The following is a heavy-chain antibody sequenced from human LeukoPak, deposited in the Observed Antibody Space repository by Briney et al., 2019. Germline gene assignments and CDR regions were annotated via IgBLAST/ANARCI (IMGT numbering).Heavy chain of an antibody. CDR1: GGSFSGYY. V-gene: IGHV4-34*01. Sequence: PSETLSLTCAVYGGSFSGYYWSWIRQPPGKGLEWIGEINHSGSTNYNPSLKSRVTISVDTSKNQFPLKLSSVTGADTAVYYCARGGGSGWPTVFDYWGQGTLVTVSS. CDR2: INHSGST. J-gene: IGHJ4*02. CDR3: ARGGGSGWPTVFDY. D-gene: IGHD6-19*01.